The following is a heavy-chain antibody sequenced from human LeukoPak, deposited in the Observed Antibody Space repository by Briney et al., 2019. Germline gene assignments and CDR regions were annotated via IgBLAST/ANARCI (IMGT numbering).Heavy chain of an antibody. CDR1: GYPFTANY. Sequence: ASVKVSCKASGYPFTANYMHWVRHAPGQGLECMGWINPNSGGTNYAQKFRGRVTMTRDTSISTAYMELSRLTFDDTAIYYCARVRCSGGSCYATVDYWGQGTLVTVSS. CDR2: INPNSGGT. D-gene: IGHD2-15*01. J-gene: IGHJ4*02. V-gene: IGHV1-2*02. CDR3: ARVRCSGGSCYATVDY.